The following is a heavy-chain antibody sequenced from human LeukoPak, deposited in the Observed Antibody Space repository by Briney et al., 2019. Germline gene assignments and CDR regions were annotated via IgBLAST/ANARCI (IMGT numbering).Heavy chain of an antibody. Sequence: SETLSLTCTVSGGSISSYYWSWIRQPPGKGLEWIGSIYYSGSTNYNPSLKSRVTISVDTYKNQFSLKLSSVTAADTAVYYCAREGVYSSPFDYWGQGTLVTVSS. CDR3: AREGVYSSPFDY. D-gene: IGHD6-13*01. V-gene: IGHV4-59*01. CDR1: GGSISSYY. CDR2: IYYSGST. J-gene: IGHJ4*02.